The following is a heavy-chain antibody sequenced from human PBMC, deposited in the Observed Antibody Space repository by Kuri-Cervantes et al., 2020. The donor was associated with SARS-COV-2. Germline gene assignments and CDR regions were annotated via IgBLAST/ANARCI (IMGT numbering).Heavy chain of an antibody. D-gene: IGHD4-17*01. Sequence: ASVKVSCKASGYAFTSYGISWVRQAPGQGLEWMGWISAYNGNTNYAQKLQGRVTMTTDTSTSTAYMELRSLRSDDTAVYYCARDPARHDYGDYGDAFDIWGQGTMVTVSS. CDR1: GYAFTSYG. J-gene: IGHJ3*02. CDR2: ISAYNGNT. CDR3: ARDPARHDYGDYGDAFDI. V-gene: IGHV1-18*01.